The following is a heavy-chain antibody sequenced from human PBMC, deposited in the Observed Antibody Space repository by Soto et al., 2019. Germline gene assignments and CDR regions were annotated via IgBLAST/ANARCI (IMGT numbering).Heavy chain of an antibody. CDR1: GYSFTSYW. Sequence: PGESLKISCKGSGYSFTSYWISWVRQMPGKGLEWMGRIDPSDSYTNYSPSFQGHVTISADKSISTAYLQWSSLKASDTAMYYCARLEELVSSVYYGMDVWGQGTTVTLSS. CDR3: ARLEELVSSVYYGMDV. J-gene: IGHJ6*02. V-gene: IGHV5-10-1*01. D-gene: IGHD6-6*01. CDR2: IDPSDSYT.